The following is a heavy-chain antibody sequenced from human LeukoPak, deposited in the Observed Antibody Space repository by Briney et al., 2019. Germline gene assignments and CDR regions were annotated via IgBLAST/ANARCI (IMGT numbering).Heavy chain of an antibody. D-gene: IGHD3-3*01. J-gene: IGHJ5*01. V-gene: IGHV3-23*01. CDR1: GFTFSSYA. CDR2: ISLSGGST. CDR3: AKVAVEYYDITIYGNRFDS. Sequence: GGSLRLSCAASGFTFSSYAMTWVRQAPGKGLEWVSVISLSGGSTYYADSVKGRFTISRDNSKNTLYLQMNSLRAEDTAVYYCAKVAVEYYDITIYGNRFDSWGQGTLVTVSS.